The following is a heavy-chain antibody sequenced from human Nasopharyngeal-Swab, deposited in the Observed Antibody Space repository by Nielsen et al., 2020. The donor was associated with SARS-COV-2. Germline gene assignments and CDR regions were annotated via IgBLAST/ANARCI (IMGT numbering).Heavy chain of an antibody. D-gene: IGHD3-10*01. CDR1: GYTFTSYA. Sequence: ASVKVSCKASGYTFTSYAMHWVRQAPGQRLEWMGWINAGNGNTKYSQKFQGRVTITMDTSASTAYMELSSLRSEDTAVYYCAREFTMVRGVNINAFDIWGQGTMVTVSS. CDR2: INAGNGNT. J-gene: IGHJ3*02. CDR3: AREFTMVRGVNINAFDI. V-gene: IGHV1-3*01.